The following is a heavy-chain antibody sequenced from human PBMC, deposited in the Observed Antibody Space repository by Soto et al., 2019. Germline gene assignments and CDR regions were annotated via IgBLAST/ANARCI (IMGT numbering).Heavy chain of an antibody. V-gene: IGHV3-23*01. D-gene: IGHD2-2*02. CDR3: ANVPIWCSSTSCYTEGFDY. CDR1: GFTFSDYA. Sequence: EVQLLDSGGGLVQPGGSLRLSCTASGFTFSDYAMSWVRQPPGKGLEWVSVISAGGSTYYADSVMGRFTVSRANSKNTLYLQMNSLRAEDTAVYYCANVPIWCSSTSCYTEGFDYWGQGTLVTVSS. CDR2: ISAGGST. J-gene: IGHJ4*02.